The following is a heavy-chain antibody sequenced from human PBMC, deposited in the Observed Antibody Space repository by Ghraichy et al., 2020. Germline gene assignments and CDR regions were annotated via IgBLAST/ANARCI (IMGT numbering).Heavy chain of an antibody. V-gene: IGHV3-74*01. CDR2: INSDGSST. Sequence: GGSLRLSCAASGFTFSSYWMHWVRQAPGKGLVWVSRINSDGSSTSYADSVKGRFTISRDNAKNTLYLQMNSLRAEDTAVYYCARGDPEVLWFGETVPGWFDPWGQGTLVTVSS. CDR3: ARGDPEVLWFGETVPGWFDP. D-gene: IGHD3-10*01. J-gene: IGHJ5*02. CDR1: GFTFSSYW.